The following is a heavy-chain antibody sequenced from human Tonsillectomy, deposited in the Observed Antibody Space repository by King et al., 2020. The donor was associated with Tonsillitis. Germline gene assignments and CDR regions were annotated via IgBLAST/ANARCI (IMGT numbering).Heavy chain of an antibody. D-gene: IGHD5-18*01. CDR3: AKDLWIRSTELYFDY. J-gene: IGHJ4*02. V-gene: IGHV3-23*04. CDR1: EFTFSSYA. CDR2: ISGSGGTT. Sequence: VQLVESGGGLVQPGGSLRLSCAASEFTFSSYALSWVRQAPGKGLEWVSSISGSGGTTYYADSVKGRFTISRDNSKNTLYLQMNSLRAEDTAVYYCAKDLWIRSTELYFDYWGQGTLVTVSS.